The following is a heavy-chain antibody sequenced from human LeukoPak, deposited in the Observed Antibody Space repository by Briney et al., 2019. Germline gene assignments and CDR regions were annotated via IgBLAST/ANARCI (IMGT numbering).Heavy chain of an antibody. CDR2: IYYSGST. CDR1: GGSISSSSYY. CDR3: AEGRYFDWLDDAFDI. V-gene: IGHV4-39*01. D-gene: IGHD3-9*01. J-gene: IGHJ3*02. Sequence: SETLSLTCTVSGGSISSSSYYWGWIRQPPGKGLEWMGSIYYSGSTYYNPSLKSRVTISVDTSKNQFSLKLSSATAADTAVYYCAEGRYFDWLDDAFDIWGQGTMVTVSS.